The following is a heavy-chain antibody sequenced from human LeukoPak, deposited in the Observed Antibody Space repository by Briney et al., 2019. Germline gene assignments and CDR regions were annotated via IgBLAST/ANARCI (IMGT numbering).Heavy chain of an antibody. J-gene: IGHJ4*02. Sequence: GRSLRLSCAASGFTFSSYGMHWVLQAPGKGLEWVAVISYDGSNKYYADSVKGRFTISRDNSKNTLYLQMNSLRAEDTAVYYCAKDLVRDCSGGSCHGIDYWGQGTLVTVSS. D-gene: IGHD2-15*01. CDR1: GFTFSSYG. V-gene: IGHV3-30*18. CDR3: AKDLVRDCSGGSCHGIDY. CDR2: ISYDGSNK.